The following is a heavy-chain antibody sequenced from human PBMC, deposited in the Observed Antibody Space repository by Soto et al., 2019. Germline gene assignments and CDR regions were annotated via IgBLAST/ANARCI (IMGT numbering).Heavy chain of an antibody. CDR2: ISGSGGTT. CDR1: GFTFSRYA. CDR3: EKDASGYDYFWFDP. V-gene: IGHV3-23*01. Sequence: GGSLRLSCAASGFTFSRYAMTWVRQAPGKGLEWVSAISGSGGTTYYADSVKGRFTVSRDDSKNTLYLQMNSLRAEDTAVYYCEKDASGYDYFWFDPWGQGTLVTVSS. J-gene: IGHJ5*02. D-gene: IGHD5-12*01.